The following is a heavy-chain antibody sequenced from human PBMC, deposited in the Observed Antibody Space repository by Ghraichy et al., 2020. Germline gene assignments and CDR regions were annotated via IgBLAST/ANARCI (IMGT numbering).Heavy chain of an antibody. Sequence: SETLSLTCTVSGGSVSSTINYWSWIRQPPGKGLEWIGYIYKDGTTKNNPSLRSRVTISVDTSKNQFSLKMNSLTAADTAVYYCAKEADGTVGVLKPIAFWGQGTLVTVSS. CDR1: GGSVSSTINY. CDR2: IYKDGTT. CDR3: AKEADGTVGVLKPIAF. V-gene: IGHV4-61*01. D-gene: IGHD3-3*01. J-gene: IGHJ4*02.